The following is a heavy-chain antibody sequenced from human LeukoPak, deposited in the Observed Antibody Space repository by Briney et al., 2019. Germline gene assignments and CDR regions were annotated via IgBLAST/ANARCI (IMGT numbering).Heavy chain of an antibody. J-gene: IGHJ3*02. CDR1: GGSISSSSYY. V-gene: IGHV4-61*02. CDR3: ARDVVMVRGVDAFDI. Sequence: SETLSLTCTVSGGSISSSSYYWSWIRQPAGKGLEWIGCIYTSGSTNYNPSLKSRVTMSVDTSKNQFSLKLSSVTAADTAVYYCARDVVMVRGVDAFDIWGQGTMVTVSS. CDR2: IYTSGST. D-gene: IGHD3-10*01.